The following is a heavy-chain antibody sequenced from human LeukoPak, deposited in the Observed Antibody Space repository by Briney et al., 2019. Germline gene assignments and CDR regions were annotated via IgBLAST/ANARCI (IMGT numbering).Heavy chain of an antibody. V-gene: IGHV3-7*01. J-gene: IGHJ4*02. CDR1: GFSFSIYW. CDR2: INQAGSQK. CDR3: ARHYDSSGYSLDS. D-gene: IGHD3-22*01. Sequence: RMTLRLFCADSGFSFSIYWRSWVCQDPGKGLEWVANINQAGSQKNYLDSVKGRFTISRDNAKNSLYLEMDSLRADDTAVYYCARHYDSSGYSLDSWGQGTLVTVSS.